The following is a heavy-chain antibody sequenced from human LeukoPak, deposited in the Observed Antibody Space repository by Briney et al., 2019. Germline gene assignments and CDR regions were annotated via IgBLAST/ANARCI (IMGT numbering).Heavy chain of an antibody. CDR3: ARLNTVYYGMDV. V-gene: IGHV1-3*01. CDR2: INAGNGNT. D-gene: IGHD2-8*02. Sequence: ASVKVSCKASGGTFSSYAISWVRQAPGQGLEWMGWINAGNGNTKYSQKFQGRVTITRDTSASTAYMELSSLRSEDTAVYYCARLNTVYYGMDVWGQGTTVTVSS. J-gene: IGHJ6*02. CDR1: GGTFSSYA.